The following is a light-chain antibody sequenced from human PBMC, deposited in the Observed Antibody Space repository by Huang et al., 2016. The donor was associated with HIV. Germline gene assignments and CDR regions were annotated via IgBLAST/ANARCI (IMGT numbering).Light chain of an antibody. CDR3: QQSFSVPRT. CDR1: QNITKS. V-gene: IGKV1-39*01. J-gene: IGKJ1*01. Sequence: DIQMTQSPPSLSASVGDRVTFTCRANQNITKSLNWYQQKPGKAPKLLIYTASTLESGVPSRLSGGGSGSRFTLNITNLQPEDFATYYCQQSFSVPRTFG. CDR2: TAS.